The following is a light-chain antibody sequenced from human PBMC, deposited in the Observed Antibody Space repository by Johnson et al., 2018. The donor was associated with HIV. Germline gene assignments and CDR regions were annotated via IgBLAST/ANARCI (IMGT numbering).Light chain of an antibody. CDR3: GTWDSSLSVYV. CDR2: ENN. J-gene: IGLJ1*01. V-gene: IGLV1-51*02. CDR1: SSSIGNDF. Sequence: QSVLTQSPSVSAAPGQEVTISCSASSSSIGNDFVSWYQQLPGTAHKLLISENNKRPSGIPDRFSGSKSGTSVTLDITGLQTGDEADYYCGTWDSSLSVYVFGTGTKCTVL.